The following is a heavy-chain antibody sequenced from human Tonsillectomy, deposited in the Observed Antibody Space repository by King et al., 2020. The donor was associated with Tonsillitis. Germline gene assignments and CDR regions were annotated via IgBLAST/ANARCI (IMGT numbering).Heavy chain of an antibody. Sequence: VQLVESGGGLVQPGGSLRLSCAASGFTFSRYWMHWVRQAPGKGLVWVSRINSDGSSTNYADSVKGRFIISRDNAENKLYMQMNRRRAEDTAAHYCAQAPYYYDSSGYQTRDNWFDPWGQGTLVTVSS. V-gene: IGHV3-74*02. D-gene: IGHD3-22*01. CDR2: INSDGSST. CDR1: GFTFSRYW. J-gene: IGHJ5*02. CDR3: AQAPYYYDSSGYQTRDNWFDP.